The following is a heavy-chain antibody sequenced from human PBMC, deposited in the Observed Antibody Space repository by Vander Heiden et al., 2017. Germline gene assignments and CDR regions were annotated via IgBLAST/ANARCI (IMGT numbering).Heavy chain of an antibody. CDR1: GFTFSSYA. J-gene: IGHJ4*02. V-gene: IGHV3-23*01. Sequence: EVQLLESGGGLVQPGGSLRLSCAASGFTFSSYAMSWVRQAPGKGLEWVSAISGTGGSTDDADAVKGRFTIPRDNSKNTLYLKMKSLRAEDTAVYDCAKEASSGLVYWGQGTMVTVYS. CDR3: AKEASSGLVY. D-gene: IGHD6-19*01. CDR2: ISGTGGST.